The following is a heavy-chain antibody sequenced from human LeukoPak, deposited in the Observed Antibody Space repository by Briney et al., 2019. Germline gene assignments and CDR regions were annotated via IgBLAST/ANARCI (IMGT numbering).Heavy chain of an antibody. V-gene: IGHV1-69*10. D-gene: IGHD3-22*01. Sequence: SVKVSCKASGGTFSSYAISWVRQAPGQGLEWMGRIIPILGIANYAQKFQGRVTITADKSTSTAYMELSSLRSEDTAVYYCARDMHYYDSSGYYYYDYWGQGTLVTVSS. CDR3: ARDMHYYDSSGYYYYDY. CDR1: GGTFSSYA. J-gene: IGHJ4*02. CDR2: IIPILGIA.